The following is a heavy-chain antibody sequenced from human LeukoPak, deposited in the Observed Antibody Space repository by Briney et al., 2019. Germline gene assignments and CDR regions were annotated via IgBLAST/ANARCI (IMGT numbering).Heavy chain of an antibody. CDR1: GGTFSSYA. J-gene: IGHJ4*02. CDR2: IIPSLGIA. D-gene: IGHD3-3*01. V-gene: IGHV1-69*04. CDR3: ARGDFWSGYYTAS. Sequence: SVKVSCKASGGTFSSYAISWVRQAPGQGLEWMGRIIPSLGIANYAQKFQGRVTMTTDKSTSTDYMELSSMRSEDTAVYYCARGDFWSGYYTASWGQGTLVSVCS.